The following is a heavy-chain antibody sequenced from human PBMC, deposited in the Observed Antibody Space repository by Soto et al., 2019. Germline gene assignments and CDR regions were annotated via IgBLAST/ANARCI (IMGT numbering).Heavy chain of an antibody. J-gene: IGHJ3*01. CDR3: AKEMGFRGALDF. CDR2: ITTTGDHT. CDR1: GFPFDTYG. Sequence: VQLLESGGGLVQPGGSLRLSCAASGFPFDTYGLNWVRQAPGKGLEWVSAITTTGDHTFYADSVKGRFTISRDNSKNTLYLQMNSLRAEDTASYYCAKEMGFRGALDFWGQGTMVTVSS. V-gene: IGHV3-23*01.